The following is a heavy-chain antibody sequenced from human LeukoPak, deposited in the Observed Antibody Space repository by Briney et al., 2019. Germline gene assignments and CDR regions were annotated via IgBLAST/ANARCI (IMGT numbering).Heavy chain of an antibody. J-gene: IGHJ1*01. CDR3: AKARIAVAATPEYFQH. CDR2: IIGSGDTT. D-gene: IGHD6-19*01. Sequence: GGSLRLSCAASGFPFSSHAMTWVRQAPGKGLEWVSRIIGSGDTTYYADSVKGRFTISRDNSKNTLYLQMNSLRAEDTAVYYCAKARIAVAATPEYFQHWGQGTLVTVSS. V-gene: IGHV3-23*01. CDR1: GFPFSSHA.